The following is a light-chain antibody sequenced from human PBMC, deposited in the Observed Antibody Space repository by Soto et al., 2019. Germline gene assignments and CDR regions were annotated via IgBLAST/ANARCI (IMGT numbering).Light chain of an antibody. Sequence: QSALTQPPSASGSPGQSVTISCTGTSSDVGGCKFVSWYQQYPDKAPKLIIYEVSKRTSGVPDRFSGFKSGNTASLTVSGLQAEDEADYYCSSCAGSNNPYVFGTGTKVTVL. V-gene: IGLV2-8*01. J-gene: IGLJ1*01. CDR1: SSDVGGCKF. CDR2: EVS. CDR3: SSCAGSNNPYV.